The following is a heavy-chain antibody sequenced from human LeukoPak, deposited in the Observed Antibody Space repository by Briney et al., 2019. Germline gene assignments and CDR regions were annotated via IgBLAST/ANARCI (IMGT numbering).Heavy chain of an antibody. CDR3: ARDARITMNDRGWFDP. D-gene: IGHD3-22*01. CDR1: GFTFSSYA. V-gene: IGHV3-30-3*01. Sequence: GGSLRLSCAASGFTFSSYAMHWVRQAPGKGLEWVAVISYDGSNKYCADSVKGRFTISRDNSKNTLYLQMNSLRAEDTAVYYCARDARITMNDRGWFDPWGQGTLVTVSS. J-gene: IGHJ5*02. CDR2: ISYDGSNK.